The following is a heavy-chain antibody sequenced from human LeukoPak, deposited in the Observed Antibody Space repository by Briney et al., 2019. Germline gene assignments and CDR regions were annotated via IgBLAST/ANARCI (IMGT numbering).Heavy chain of an antibody. CDR2: IWYGGSNK. CDR3: ARATTLWFGELLNGMDV. Sequence: GGSLRLSCAASGFTFSSYGMHWVRQAPGKGLEWVAVIWYGGSNKYYADSVKGRFTISRDNSKNTLYLQMNSLRAEDTAVYYCARATTLWFGELLNGMDVWGKGTTVTVSS. V-gene: IGHV3-33*01. CDR1: GFTFSSYG. J-gene: IGHJ6*04. D-gene: IGHD3-10*01.